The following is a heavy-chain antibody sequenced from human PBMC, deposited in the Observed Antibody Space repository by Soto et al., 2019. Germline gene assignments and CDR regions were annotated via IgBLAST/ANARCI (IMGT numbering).Heavy chain of an antibody. CDR2: ISGSGSST. Sequence: GGSLRLSCAASGFTFSSYAMSWVRQAPGKGLEWVSAISGSGSSTYYADSVKGRFTISRDNSKNTLYLQMNSLRAEDTAVYYCAKEEDCSSTSCYYPAFDIWGQGTMVTVSS. CDR3: AKEEDCSSTSCYYPAFDI. D-gene: IGHD2-2*01. J-gene: IGHJ3*02. V-gene: IGHV3-23*01. CDR1: GFTFSSYA.